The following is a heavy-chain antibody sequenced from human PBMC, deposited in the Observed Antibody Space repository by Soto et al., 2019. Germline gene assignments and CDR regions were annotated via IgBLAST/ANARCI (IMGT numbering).Heavy chain of an antibody. CDR3: ARDPNIGATMGSIYYYCGMDV. V-gene: IGHV3-30-3*01. Sequence: GGSLRLSCAASGFTFSSYAMHWVRQAPGKGLEWVAVISYDGSNKYYADSVKGRFTISRDNSKNTLYLQMNSLRAEDTAVYYCARDPNIGATMGSIYYYCGMDVWGQGTTVTVSS. CDR2: ISYDGSNK. J-gene: IGHJ6*02. CDR1: GFTFSSYA. D-gene: IGHD5-12*01.